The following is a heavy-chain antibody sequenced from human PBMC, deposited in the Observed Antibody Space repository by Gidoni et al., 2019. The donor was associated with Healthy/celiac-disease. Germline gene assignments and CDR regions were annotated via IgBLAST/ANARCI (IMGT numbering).Heavy chain of an antibody. CDR3: AREFGIYGMDV. Sequence: EVQLVESGGGLVQPGGSLRLSCPASGFTFSSYEMNWVRQAPGKGLEWVSYISSSGSTIYYADSVKGRFTISRDNAKNSLYLQMNSLRAEDTAVYYCAREFGIYGMDVWGQGTTVTVSS. CDR1: GFTFSSYE. J-gene: IGHJ6*02. D-gene: IGHD3-10*01. V-gene: IGHV3-48*03. CDR2: ISSSGSTI.